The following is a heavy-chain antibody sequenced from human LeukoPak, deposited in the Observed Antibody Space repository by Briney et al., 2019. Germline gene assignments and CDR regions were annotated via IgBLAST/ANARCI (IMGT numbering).Heavy chain of an antibody. D-gene: IGHD3-22*01. Sequence: KPSETLSLTCTVSGGSMSTYYWSWIRQPPGKGLEWIGYIYYSGTTKYNPSLKSRVTISVDTSKNQFSLWLSSVTAADTAVYYCASFYYESSGNYYVPFDYWGQGTLVTVSS. J-gene: IGHJ4*02. CDR2: IYYSGTT. CDR1: GGSMSTYY. CDR3: ASFYYESSGNYYVPFDY. V-gene: IGHV4-59*08.